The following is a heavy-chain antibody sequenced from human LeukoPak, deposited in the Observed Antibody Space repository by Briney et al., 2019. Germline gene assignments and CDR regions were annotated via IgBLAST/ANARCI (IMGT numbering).Heavy chain of an antibody. CDR3: ARKRTMGATPDAFDI. Sequence: GGPLRLSCAASGFTFSSYSMNWVRQAPGKGLEWVSSISSSSSYIYYADSLKGRFTISRDNAKNSLYLQMNSLRAEDTAVYYCARKRTMGATPDAFDIWGQGTMVTVSS. D-gene: IGHD1-26*01. J-gene: IGHJ3*02. V-gene: IGHV3-21*01. CDR2: ISSSSSYI. CDR1: GFTFSSYS.